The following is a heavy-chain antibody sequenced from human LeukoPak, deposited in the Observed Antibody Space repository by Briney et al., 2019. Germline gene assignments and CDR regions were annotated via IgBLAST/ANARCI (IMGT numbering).Heavy chain of an antibody. CDR2: MNPNSGNT. CDR3: ARGQWVARHPYYFDC. V-gene: IGHV1-8*01. D-gene: IGHD6-19*01. Sequence: ASVKVSCKASGYTFTSYDINWVRQATGQGLEWMGWMNPNSGNTGYAQKLQGRVTMTTDTSTSTAYMELRSLRSDDTAVYYCARGQWVARHPYYFDCWGQGTLVTVSS. J-gene: IGHJ4*02. CDR1: GYTFTSYD.